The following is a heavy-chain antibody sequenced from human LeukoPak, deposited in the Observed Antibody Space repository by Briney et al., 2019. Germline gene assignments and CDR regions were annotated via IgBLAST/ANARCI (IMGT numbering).Heavy chain of an antibody. V-gene: IGHV3-7*01. Sequence: GGSLRLSCAASGFTFSNYWMSWVRQAPGKGLEWVANIKQDRSEKYYVDSVKGRFTISRDNSKNSLYLQMNSLRTEDYCAKDNGSGTRYYYMDVWGKGTTVTISS. J-gene: IGHJ6*03. CDR3: GSGTRYYYMDV. CDR2: IKQDRSEK. D-gene: IGHD3-10*01. CDR1: GFTFSNYW.